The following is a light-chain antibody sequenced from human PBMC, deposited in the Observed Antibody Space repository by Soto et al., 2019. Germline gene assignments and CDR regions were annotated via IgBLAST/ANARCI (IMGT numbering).Light chain of an antibody. CDR1: QSVSSSY. J-gene: IGKJ1*01. Sequence: IALTQSPGTLSLSPGERATLSCRASQSVSSSYLAWYQQKPGQAPRLLIYGASSRATGTPDRFSGSGSGTDFTLTISRLEPEDFAVYYCHQYGGSPGTLGQGTKV. CDR2: GAS. V-gene: IGKV3-20*01. CDR3: HQYGGSPGT.